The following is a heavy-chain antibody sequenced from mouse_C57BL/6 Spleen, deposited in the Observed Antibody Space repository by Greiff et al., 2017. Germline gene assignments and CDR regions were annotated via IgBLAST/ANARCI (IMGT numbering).Heavy chain of an antibody. CDR3: ARAYYYGSRNYFDY. J-gene: IGHJ2*01. Sequence: EVQLQQSGPELVKPGASVKISCKASGYSFTGYYMNWVKQSPEKSLEWIGEINPSTGGTTYNQKFKAKATLTVDKSSSTAYMQLKSLTSEDSAVYYCARAYYYGSRNYFDYWGQGTTLTVSS. CDR1: GYSFTGYY. CDR2: INPSTGGT. V-gene: IGHV1-42*01. D-gene: IGHD1-1*01.